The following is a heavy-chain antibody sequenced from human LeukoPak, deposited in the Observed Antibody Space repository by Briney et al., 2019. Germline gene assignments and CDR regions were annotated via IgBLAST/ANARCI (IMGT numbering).Heavy chain of an antibody. CDR1: GLTFSSYW. CDR2: IKQDGSEK. Sequence: GGSLRLSCAASGLTFSSYWMSWVRQAPGKGLEWVANIKQDGSEKYYVDSVKGRFTISRDNAKNSLYLQMNSLRAEDTAVYYCARGVSTMIVVATFDIWGQGTMVTVSS. CDR3: ARGVSTMIVVATFDI. V-gene: IGHV3-7*01. J-gene: IGHJ3*02. D-gene: IGHD3-22*01.